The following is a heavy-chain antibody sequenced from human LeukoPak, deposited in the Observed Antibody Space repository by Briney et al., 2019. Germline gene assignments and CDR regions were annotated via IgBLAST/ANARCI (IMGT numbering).Heavy chain of an antibody. V-gene: IGHV5-51*01. D-gene: IGHD5-24*01. Sequence: SGESLKLSCRGSGYRFPNYGVGWVRQMPGQGLEWMGIIYPADSDTRYSPSFQGQVTISADKSINTAYLQWTSLKASDTAMYYCARRKGDGYNSPFDCWGQGDLVTVSS. J-gene: IGHJ4*02. CDR2: IYPADSDT. CDR3: ARRKGDGYNSPFDC. CDR1: GYRFPNYG.